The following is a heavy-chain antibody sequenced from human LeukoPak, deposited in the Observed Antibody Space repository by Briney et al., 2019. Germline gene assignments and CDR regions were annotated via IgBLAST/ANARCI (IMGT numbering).Heavy chain of an antibody. CDR3: AAGYYGSGNYYFDH. Sequence: SVKVSCKASGFTFTSSAMQWVRQARGQRLEWIGWIVVGSGNTNYAQKFQERVTITRDMSTSTAYMELSSLRSEDTAVYYCAAGYYGSGNYYFDHWGQGTLVTVPS. CDR2: IVVGSGNT. J-gene: IGHJ4*02. D-gene: IGHD3-10*01. CDR1: GFTFTSSA. V-gene: IGHV1-58*02.